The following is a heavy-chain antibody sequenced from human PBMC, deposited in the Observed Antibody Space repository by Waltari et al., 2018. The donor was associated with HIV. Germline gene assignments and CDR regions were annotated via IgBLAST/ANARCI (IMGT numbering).Heavy chain of an antibody. CDR3: ARGWIAVAGVSSPSFDY. V-gene: IGHV4-34*01. J-gene: IGHJ4*02. CDR2: INHSGST. Sequence: QVQLQQWGAGLLKPSETLSLTCAVYGGSFSGYYWSWIRQPPGKGLEWIGEINHSGSTNYNPSLKSRVTISVDTSKNQFSLKLSSVTAADTAVYYCARGWIAVAGVSSPSFDYWGQGTLVTVSS. CDR1: GGSFSGYY. D-gene: IGHD6-19*01.